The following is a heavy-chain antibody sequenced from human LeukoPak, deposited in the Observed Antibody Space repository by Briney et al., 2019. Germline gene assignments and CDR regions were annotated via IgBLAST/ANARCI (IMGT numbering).Heavy chain of an antibody. CDR3: AEEMPYYYYMDV. CDR1: GFTFSSYS. J-gene: IGHJ6*03. D-gene: IGHD5-24*01. CDR2: ISSSSSYI. Sequence: GGSLRLSCAASGFTFSSYSMNWVRQAPGKGLEWVSSISSSSSYIYYADSVKGRFTISRDNAKNPLYLQMNSLRAEDTAVYYCAEEMPYYYYMDVWGKGTTVTVSS. V-gene: IGHV3-21*01.